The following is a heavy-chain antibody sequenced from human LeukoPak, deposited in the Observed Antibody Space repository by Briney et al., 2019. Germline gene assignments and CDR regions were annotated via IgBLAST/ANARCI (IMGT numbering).Heavy chain of an antibody. CDR2: MYYSGST. CDR3: ARATSSGWSQGAFDI. J-gene: IGHJ3*02. CDR1: GGSISSYY. Sequence: QPSETLSLTCTVSGGSISSYYWNWIRQPPGKGLEWIGFMYYSGSTNYNPSLKSRVTIPGDTSKTQFSLRLNSVTAADTAVYYCARATSSGWSQGAFDIWGQGTLVTVSS. V-gene: IGHV4-59*01. D-gene: IGHD6-19*01.